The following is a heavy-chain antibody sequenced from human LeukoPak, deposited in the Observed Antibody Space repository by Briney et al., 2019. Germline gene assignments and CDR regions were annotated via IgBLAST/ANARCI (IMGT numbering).Heavy chain of an antibody. CDR2: ISYDGSNK. D-gene: IGHD2-2*01. CDR3: ANTKGYCSSTSCLQARVDAFDI. J-gene: IGHJ3*02. CDR1: GFTFSSYG. Sequence: GRSLRLSCAASGFTFSSYGMHWVRQAPGKGLEWVAVISYDGSNKYYADSVKGRFIISRDNSKNTLYLQMNSLRAEDTAVYYCANTKGYCSSTSCLQARVDAFDIWGQGTMVTVSS. V-gene: IGHV3-30*18.